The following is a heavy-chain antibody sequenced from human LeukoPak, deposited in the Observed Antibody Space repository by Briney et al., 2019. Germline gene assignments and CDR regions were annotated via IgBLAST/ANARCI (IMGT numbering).Heavy chain of an antibody. CDR2: INWNGGST. CDR3: ARDQRLGSGFDY. J-gene: IGHJ4*02. Sequence: GGSLRLSCAASGFTFDDYGMSWVRQAPGKGLEWVSGINWNGGSTGYADSVKGRFTISRDNAKNSLYLQMNSLRAEDTALHYCARDQRLGSGFDYWGQGTLVTVSS. D-gene: IGHD3-16*01. CDR1: GFTFDDYG. V-gene: IGHV3-20*04.